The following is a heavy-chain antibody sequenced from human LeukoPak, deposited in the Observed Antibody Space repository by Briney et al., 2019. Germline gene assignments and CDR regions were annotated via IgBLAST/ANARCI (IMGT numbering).Heavy chain of an antibody. J-gene: IGHJ4*02. CDR3: AGSPYYYDSSGPRWPFDY. CDR1: GGTFSSYA. CDR2: IIPIFGTA. V-gene: IGHV1-69*05. Sequence: SVEVSCKASGGTFSSYAISWVRQAPGQGLEWMGGIIPIFGTANYAQKFQGRVTITTDESTSTAYMELSSLRSEDTAVYYCAGSPYYYDSSGPRWPFDYWGQGTLVTVSS. D-gene: IGHD3-22*01.